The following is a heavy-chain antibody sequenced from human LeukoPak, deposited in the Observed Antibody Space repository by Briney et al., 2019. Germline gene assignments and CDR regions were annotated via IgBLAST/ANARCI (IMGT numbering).Heavy chain of an antibody. CDR3: ARDSLVATVVTQYDYYYYYMDV. CDR1: GFTFSSYW. D-gene: IGHD4-23*01. Sequence: GGSLRLSCAASGFTFSSYWMHWVRQAPGKGLVWVSRINSDGSSTSYAASVKGRFTISRDNAKNTLYLQMNSLRAEDTAVYYCARDSLVATVVTQYDYYYYYMDVWGKGTTVTVSS. J-gene: IGHJ6*03. CDR2: INSDGSST. V-gene: IGHV3-74*01.